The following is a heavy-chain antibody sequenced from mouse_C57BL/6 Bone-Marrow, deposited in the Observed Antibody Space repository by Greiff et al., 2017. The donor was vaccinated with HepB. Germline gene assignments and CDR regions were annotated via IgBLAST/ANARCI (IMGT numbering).Heavy chain of an antibody. CDR2: INSDGGST. Sequence: EVQLVESGGGLVQPGESLKLSCESNEYEFPSHDMSWVRKTPEKRLELVAAINSDGGSTYYPDTMERRFIISRDNTKKTLYLQMSSLGSEDTALYYCARLLWLISLYYAMDYWGQGTSVTVSS. CDR3: ARLLWLISLYYAMDY. D-gene: IGHD2-2*01. J-gene: IGHJ4*01. CDR1: EYEFPSHD. V-gene: IGHV5-2*01.